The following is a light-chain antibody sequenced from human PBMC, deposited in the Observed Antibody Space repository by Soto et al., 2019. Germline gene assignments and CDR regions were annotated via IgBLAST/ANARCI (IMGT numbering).Light chain of an antibody. CDR2: GAS. CDR3: QQRSNWPPGIT. CDR1: QSVNNN. V-gene: IGKV3-15*01. Sequence: ETLMTQSPATLSVSPGERATLSCRASQSVNNNLAWYQQKLGQAPRVLIYGASTRATGIPARFTGSGSGTDFTLTISSLEPEDFAVYYCQQRSNWPPGITFGQGTRLEIK. J-gene: IGKJ5*01.